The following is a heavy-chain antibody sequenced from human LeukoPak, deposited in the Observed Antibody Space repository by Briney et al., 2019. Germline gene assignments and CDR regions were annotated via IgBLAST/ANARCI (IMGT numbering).Heavy chain of an antibody. Sequence: GGSLRLSCAASGFTVSSNYMSWVRQAPGEGPEWVANIKEDGSAEYYADSVKGRFTISRDNAKKSLYLQMNSLRAEDSAVYYCARDAVRGGDCDYWGQGTLVTVSS. CDR3: ARDAVRGGDCDY. CDR1: GFTVSSNY. J-gene: IGHJ4*02. CDR2: IKEDGSAE. V-gene: IGHV3-7*03. D-gene: IGHD2-21*02.